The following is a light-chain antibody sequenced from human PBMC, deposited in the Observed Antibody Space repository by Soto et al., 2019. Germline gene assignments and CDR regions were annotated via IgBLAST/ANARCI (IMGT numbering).Light chain of an antibody. V-gene: IGLV2-18*02. J-gene: IGLJ1*01. Sequence: QSALTQPPSVSGSPGQSVAISCTGTSSYVGSYNRVSWYQQPPGTAPKLMIYEVSNRPSGVPDRFSGSKSGNTASLTISGLQAEDEADYYCSSYTTSNTYVFGTGTKVTVL. CDR3: SSYTTSNTYV. CDR2: EVS. CDR1: SSYVGSYNR.